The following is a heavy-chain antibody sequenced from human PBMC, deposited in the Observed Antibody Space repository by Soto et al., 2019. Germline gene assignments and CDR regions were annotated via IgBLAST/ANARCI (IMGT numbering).Heavy chain of an antibody. CDR3: ARVEVGDGYTTGDWFDP. CDR1: GYTFTSYG. V-gene: IGHV1-18*01. Sequence: ASVKVSCKASGYTFTSYGISWVRQAPGQGLEWMGWISAYNGNTNYAQKLQGRVTMTTDTSTSTAYMELRSLRSDDTAVYYCARVEVGDGYTTGDWFDPWGQGTLVTVSS. D-gene: IGHD1-26*01. J-gene: IGHJ5*02. CDR2: ISAYNGNT.